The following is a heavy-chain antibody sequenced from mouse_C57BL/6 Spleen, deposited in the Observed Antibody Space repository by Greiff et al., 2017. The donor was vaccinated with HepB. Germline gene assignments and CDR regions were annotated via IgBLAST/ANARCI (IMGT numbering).Heavy chain of an antibody. CDR2: INPSSGYT. CDR3: ARIGGSDY. J-gene: IGHJ2*01. V-gene: IGHV1-4*01. Sequence: QVHVKQSGAELARPGASVKMSCKASGYTFTSYTMHWVKQRPGQGLEWIGYINPSSGYTKYNQKFKDKATLTADKSSSTAYMQLSSLTSEDSAVYYCARIGGSDYWGQGTTLTVSS. D-gene: IGHD2-14*01. CDR1: GYTFTSYT.